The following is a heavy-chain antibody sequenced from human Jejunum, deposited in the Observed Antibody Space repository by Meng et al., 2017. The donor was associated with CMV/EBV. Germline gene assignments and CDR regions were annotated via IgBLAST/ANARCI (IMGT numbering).Heavy chain of an antibody. V-gene: IGHV3-33*03. CDR3: AKGCTTFCYYIDY. D-gene: IGHD2/OR15-2a*01. Sequence: CAASGFSLSDDGRHWVRQAPGTGLERVEIISADGSNEHYADSVKGRFAISRDNSKNTLYLLLNSLRAEDTAVYYCAKGCTTFCYYIDYWGRGTLVTVSS. CDR2: ISADGSNE. J-gene: IGHJ4*02. CDR1: GFSLSDDG.